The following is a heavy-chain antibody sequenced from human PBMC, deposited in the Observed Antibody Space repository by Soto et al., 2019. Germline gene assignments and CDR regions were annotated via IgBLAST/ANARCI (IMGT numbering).Heavy chain of an antibody. CDR1: GGSVSNDNFY. CDR2: VHSSGIT. V-gene: IGHV4-61*01. J-gene: IGHJ5*02. CDR3: ARGLTMGQLPSHFDH. Sequence: SETLSLTCTVSGGSVSNDNFYWSWIRQPPGKGLEWIGYVHSSGITNYNPSLKRRVTIPVDTSRNQFSLRPSSVTAADTAVYYCARGLTMGQLPSHFDHWGQGTLVTVSS. D-gene: IGHD3-16*01.